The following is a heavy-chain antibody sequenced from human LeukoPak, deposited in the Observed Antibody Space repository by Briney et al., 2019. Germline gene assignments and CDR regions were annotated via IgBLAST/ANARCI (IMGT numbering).Heavy chain of an antibody. J-gene: IGHJ6*02. CDR2: MNPNSGNT. Sequence: ASVKVSCKASGYTFTSYDINWVRQATGQGLEWMGWMNPNSGNTGYAQKFQGRVTITRNTSISTAYMELSSLRSEDTAVYYCASQRDIVVVVAATTYYYYGMGVWGQGTTVTVSS. CDR1: GYTFTSYD. V-gene: IGHV1-8*03. D-gene: IGHD2-15*01. CDR3: ASQRDIVVVVAATTYYYYGMGV.